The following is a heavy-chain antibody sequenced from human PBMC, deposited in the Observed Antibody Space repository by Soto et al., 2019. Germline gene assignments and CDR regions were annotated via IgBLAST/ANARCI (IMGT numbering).Heavy chain of an antibody. J-gene: IGHJ4*02. D-gene: IGHD6-13*01. CDR3: TRHLGRGSSWYDY. Sequence: GGSLRLSCAASGFTFSGSAMHWVRQASGKGLEWVGRIRSKANSYATAYAASVKGRFTISRDDSKNTAYLQMNSLKTEDTAVYYCTRHLGRGSSWYDYWGQGTLVTVSS. CDR1: GFTFSGSA. V-gene: IGHV3-73*01. CDR2: IRSKANSYAT.